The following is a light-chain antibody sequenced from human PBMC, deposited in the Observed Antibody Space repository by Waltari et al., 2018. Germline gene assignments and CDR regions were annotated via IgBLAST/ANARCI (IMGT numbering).Light chain of an antibody. CDR2: GAS. V-gene: IGKV3-20*01. J-gene: IGKJ1*01. CDR3: QQYGSFWT. Sequence: EIVLTQSPGTLSLSPGERATLSCRASQSVSSNFLAWYQQKPGQAPRLLIYGASSRATCIPDRFSGSGSGTDFTLTISRLEPEDFAVYYCQQYGSFWTFGQGTKVEIK. CDR1: QSVSSNF.